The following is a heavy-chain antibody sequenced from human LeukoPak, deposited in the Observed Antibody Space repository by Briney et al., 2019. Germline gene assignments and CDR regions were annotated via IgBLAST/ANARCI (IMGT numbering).Heavy chain of an antibody. CDR2: IYYSGST. CDR1: GXSISSYY. V-gene: IGHV4-59*01. CDR3: VRYYYDSSGYYYFDY. Sequence: PSETLSLTCTVFGXSISSYYGSWIRQPPGKGLEWIGYIYYSGSTNYNPSLKSRVTISVDTSKNQFSLKLSPVTAADTAVYYCVRYYYDSSGYYYFDYWGQGTLVTVSS. D-gene: IGHD3-22*01. J-gene: IGHJ4*02.